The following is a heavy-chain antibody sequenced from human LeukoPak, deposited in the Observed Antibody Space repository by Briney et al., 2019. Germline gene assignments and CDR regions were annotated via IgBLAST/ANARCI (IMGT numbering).Heavy chain of an antibody. CDR1: GGSISSYY. D-gene: IGHD2/OR15-2a*01. CDR2: IYYSGST. V-gene: IGHV4-39*07. CDR3: ARDQANFYPTVGWFDP. Sequence: SETLSLTWTVSGGSISSYYWGWMRQPPGEGLEWIGSIYYSGSTYYNPSLKSRVTISVDTSKNQFSLKLSSVTAADTAVYYCARDQANFYPTVGWFDPWGQGTLVTVSS. J-gene: IGHJ5*02.